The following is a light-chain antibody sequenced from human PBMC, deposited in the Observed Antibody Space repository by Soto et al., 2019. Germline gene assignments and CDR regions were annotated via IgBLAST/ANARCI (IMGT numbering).Light chain of an antibody. V-gene: IGKV1-6*01. CDR1: QGVRND. CDR2: AAS. J-gene: IGKJ1*01. CDR3: LQDYNYPRT. Sequence: AIQMTQSPSSLSASVGDRVTITCRASQGVRNDLGWYQQKPGKAPKLLIYAASSLQSGVPSRFSGSGSGTDFTLTIRSLQPEDFATYYCLQDYNYPRTFGQGTKVEIK.